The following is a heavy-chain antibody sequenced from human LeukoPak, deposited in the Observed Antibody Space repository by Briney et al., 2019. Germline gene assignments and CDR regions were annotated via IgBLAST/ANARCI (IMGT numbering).Heavy chain of an antibody. Sequence: GGSLRLSCAASGFTFSSYSMNWVRQAPGKGLEWVSSICSSSSYIYYADSVKGRFTISRDNAKNSLYLQMNSLRAEDTAVYYCARANRGGDWKEWGQGTLVTVSS. CDR2: ICSSSSYI. J-gene: IGHJ4*02. CDR1: GFTFSSYS. V-gene: IGHV3-21*01. D-gene: IGHD3-10*01. CDR3: ARANRGGDWKE.